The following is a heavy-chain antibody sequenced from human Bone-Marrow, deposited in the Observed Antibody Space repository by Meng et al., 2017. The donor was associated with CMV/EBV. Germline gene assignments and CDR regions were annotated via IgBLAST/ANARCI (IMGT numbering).Heavy chain of an antibody. D-gene: IGHD5-12*01. CDR1: GFTFDDYA. CDR2: ISWNSGHI. Sequence: GGSLRLPCAASGFTFDDYAMHWVRQAPGKGLEWGSGISWNSGHIAYADTVKGRFTFSRDNARSSVYLQMNRLRVEDTAIYYRTKDVAYNRFDPRGQGTLVTVSS. V-gene: IGHV3-9*01. J-gene: IGHJ5*02. CDR3: TKDVAYNRFDP.